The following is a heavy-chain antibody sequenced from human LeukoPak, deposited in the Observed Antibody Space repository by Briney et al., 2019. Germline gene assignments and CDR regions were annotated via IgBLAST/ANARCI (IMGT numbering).Heavy chain of an antibody. J-gene: IGHJ4*02. CDR2: INPSGGST. V-gene: IGHV1-46*01. CDR3: ARDRGEGYYFDY. Sequence: GASVKVSCKASGYTFTSYYMHWVRQAPGQGLEWMGIINPSGGSTSYAQKFQGRLTITRDTSTSTVYMELSSLRSEDTAVYYCARDRGEGYYFDYWGQGTLVTVSS. CDR1: GYTFTSYY. D-gene: IGHD3-10*01.